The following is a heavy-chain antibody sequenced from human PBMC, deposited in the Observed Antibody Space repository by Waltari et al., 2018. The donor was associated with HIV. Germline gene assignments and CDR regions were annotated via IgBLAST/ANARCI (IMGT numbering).Heavy chain of an antibody. D-gene: IGHD3-16*01. CDR3: GRSGWGLYYYYYYAMDV. Sequence: QVQLVQSGAEMKKPGASVKVSCKASGYSFTDYYMHWVRQAPGQGLEWMGWINPNSGGTNFAQKFQGRVIMTRDTSISTAYMELSGLTSADTAVYYCGRSGWGLYYYYYYAMDVWGQGTTVTVSS. V-gene: IGHV1-2*02. CDR2: INPNSGGT. J-gene: IGHJ6*02. CDR1: GYSFTDYY.